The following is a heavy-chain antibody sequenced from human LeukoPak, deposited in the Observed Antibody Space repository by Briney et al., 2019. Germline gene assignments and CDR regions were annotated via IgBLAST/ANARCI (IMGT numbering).Heavy chain of an antibody. CDR3: AKDIRRYYYMDV. CDR1: GSTFDDYA. Sequence: GVSLSLSCAAYGSTFDDYAMQWLRQAPGIGLVGVLHISWGGGSTYYTDSVKSRFTISTDNCKNSLYMQMNSLRAEDTAVYYCAKDIRRYYYMDVWGKGTTVTVSS. CDR2: ISWGGGST. J-gene: IGHJ6*03. V-gene: IGHV3-43D*03.